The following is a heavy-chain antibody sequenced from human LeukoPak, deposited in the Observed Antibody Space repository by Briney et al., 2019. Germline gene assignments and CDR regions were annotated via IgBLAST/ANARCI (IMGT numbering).Heavy chain of an antibody. V-gene: IGHV3-23*01. CDR2: ISGSGGAT. CDR3: AKDRPIFKD. J-gene: IGHJ4*02. Sequence: PGGSLRLSCAASGFTFSSSAMSWGRQAPGRGLEWVSTISGSGGATYYADSVKGRFTISSDNSKNTLYLQMNSLGAEDTAVYYCAKDRPIFKDWGQGTQVTVSS. CDR1: GFTFSSSA.